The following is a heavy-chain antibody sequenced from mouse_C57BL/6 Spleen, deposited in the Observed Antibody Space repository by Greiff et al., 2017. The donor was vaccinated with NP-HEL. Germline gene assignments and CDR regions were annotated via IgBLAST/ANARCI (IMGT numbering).Heavy chain of an antibody. J-gene: IGHJ4*01. CDR1: GFTFSDYG. D-gene: IGHD5-1-1*01. Sequence: EVMLVESGGGLVKPGGSLKLSCAASGFTFSDYGMHWVRQAPEKGLEWVAYISSGSSTIYYADTVKGRFTISRDNAKNTLFLQMTSLRSEDTAMYYCARDHTKGDAMDYWGQGTSVTVSS. CDR2: ISSGSSTI. CDR3: ARDHTKGDAMDY. V-gene: IGHV5-17*01.